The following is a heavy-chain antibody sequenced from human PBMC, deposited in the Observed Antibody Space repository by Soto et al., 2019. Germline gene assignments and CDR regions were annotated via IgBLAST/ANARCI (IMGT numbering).Heavy chain of an antibody. CDR2: INPGSGAA. D-gene: IGHD6-19*01. V-gene: IGHV1-46*01. Sequence: QVQLVQSGAEVKKPGASVKISCTASGYTVTTHYMHWVRQAPGRGLEWMGAINPGSGAAKYTQTFQARVTMTRDTSTNTVYMEMSALRSEDTAVFYCARGGEVAVAGSAAFDMWGQGTMVTVSS. CDR3: ARGGEVAVAGSAAFDM. CDR1: GYTVTTHY. J-gene: IGHJ3*02.